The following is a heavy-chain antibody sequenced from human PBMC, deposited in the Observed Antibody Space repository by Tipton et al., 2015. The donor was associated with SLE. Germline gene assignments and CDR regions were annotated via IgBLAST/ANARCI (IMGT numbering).Heavy chain of an antibody. CDR1: GGAISGTNYY. CDR2: IYYSGSI. V-gene: IGHV4-39*01. Sequence: TLSLTCSVSGGAISGTNYYWGWIRQPPGKGLEWIGSIYYSGSIYYNPSLKSRVTISVDTSKNQFSLKLSSVTAADTAVYYCARQGGRQWFDTWGQGTLVTVSS. J-gene: IGHJ5*02. D-gene: IGHD3-16*01. CDR3: ARQGGRQWFDT.